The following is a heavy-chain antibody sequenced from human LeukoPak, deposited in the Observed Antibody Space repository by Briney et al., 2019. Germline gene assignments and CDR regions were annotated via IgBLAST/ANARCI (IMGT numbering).Heavy chain of an antibody. J-gene: IGHJ4*02. Sequence: GESLKISCQGSGYNFATSWIVWVRQMPGQGLEWMGIIYPGDSDTRYSPSFQGQVTISADKSITTAYLQWSSLKSSDTAMYFCARQGRSGYASDYWGQGTLVTVSS. CDR1: GYNFATSW. V-gene: IGHV5-51*01. CDR3: ARQGRSGYASDY. D-gene: IGHD5-12*01. CDR2: IYPGDSDT.